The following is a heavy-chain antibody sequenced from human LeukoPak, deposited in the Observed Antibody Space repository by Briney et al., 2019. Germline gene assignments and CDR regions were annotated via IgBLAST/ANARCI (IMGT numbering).Heavy chain of an antibody. CDR1: GYTFTSYY. D-gene: IGHD3-3*01. CDR3: ARSRRGESPECDFDY. J-gene: IGHJ4*02. Sequence: ASVTVSCMASGYTFTSYYMHWVRRAPGQGLEWMGIINPSGGSTSYAQKFQGRVTMTRDTSTSTVYIELSSLRSEDTAVYYCARSRRGESPECDFDYWGQGTLVTVSS. V-gene: IGHV1-46*01. CDR2: INPSGGST.